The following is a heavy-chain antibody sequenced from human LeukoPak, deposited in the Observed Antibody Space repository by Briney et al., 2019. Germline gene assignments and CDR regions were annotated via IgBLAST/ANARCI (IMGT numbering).Heavy chain of an antibody. Sequence: SETLSLTCTVSGGSVSSYYWSWIRQPPGKGLEWIGYIYYSGSTNYNPSLKSRVTISVDTSKNQFSLKLSSVTAADTAVYYCAKARDYDYVWGSYRFGHNYYYYMDVWGKGTTVTVSS. CDR1: GGSVSSYY. V-gene: IGHV4-59*02. D-gene: IGHD3-16*02. CDR3: AKARDYDYVWGSYRFGHNYYYYMDV. CDR2: IYYSGST. J-gene: IGHJ6*03.